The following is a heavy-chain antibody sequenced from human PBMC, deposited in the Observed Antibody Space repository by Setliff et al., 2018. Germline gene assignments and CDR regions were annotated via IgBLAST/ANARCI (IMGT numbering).Heavy chain of an antibody. Sequence: SETLSLTCSVSGDSIFDNYWSWIRQSPGRGLEWIAYISYTGSTNYNPSLKSRVTISLDTSKNHFSLNLRSVTAADTAVYYCARDYGASDGFDIWGQGTMVTVSS. CDR2: ISYTGST. J-gene: IGHJ3*02. CDR3: ARDYGASDGFDI. V-gene: IGHV4-59*08. CDR1: GDSIFDNY. D-gene: IGHD4-17*01.